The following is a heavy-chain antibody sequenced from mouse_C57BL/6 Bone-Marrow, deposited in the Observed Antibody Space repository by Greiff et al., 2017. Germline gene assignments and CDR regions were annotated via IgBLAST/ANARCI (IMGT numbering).Heavy chain of an antibody. J-gene: IGHJ2*01. CDR2: ISSGGSYT. Sequence: DVKLVESGGDLVKPGGSLKLSCAASGFTFSSYGMSWVRQTPDKRLEWVATISSGGSYTYYPDSVKGRFTISRDNAKNTLYLQMSSLKSEDTAMYYCARQDYSNFYYFDYWGKGTTLTVSS. CDR1: GFTFSSYG. CDR3: ARQDYSNFYYFDY. V-gene: IGHV5-6*02. D-gene: IGHD2-5*01.